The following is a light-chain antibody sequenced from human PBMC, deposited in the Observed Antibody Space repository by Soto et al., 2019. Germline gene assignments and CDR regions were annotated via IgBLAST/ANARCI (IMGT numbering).Light chain of an antibody. V-gene: IGKV3-15*01. Sequence: EMVLTQSPATLSVSPGGRATPSCRASQSVGSNLAWYQQKPGQAPRLLIYGASTRATGIPATFSGSGSGTEFTLTISSLQSEGSAVYYCQQFNVWPVKFGGGTKVDIK. CDR2: GAS. CDR3: QQFNVWPVK. J-gene: IGKJ4*02. CDR1: QSVGSN.